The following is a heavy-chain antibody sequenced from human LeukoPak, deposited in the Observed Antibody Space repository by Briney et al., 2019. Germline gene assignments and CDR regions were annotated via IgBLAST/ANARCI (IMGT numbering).Heavy chain of an antibody. D-gene: IGHD2-21*02. V-gene: IGHV4-59*08. CDR2: IYYTGST. J-gene: IGHJ4*02. CDR1: GGSTSTYY. Sequence: PSETLSLTCTVSGGSTSTYYWSWIRQSPGKGLEWIGYIYYTGSTNYNPSLKSRVTISVDTSKNQFSLKLSSVTAADTAVYYCGRHLGIMGGDYGFDYWGQGTLVTVSS. CDR3: GRHLGIMGGDYGFDY.